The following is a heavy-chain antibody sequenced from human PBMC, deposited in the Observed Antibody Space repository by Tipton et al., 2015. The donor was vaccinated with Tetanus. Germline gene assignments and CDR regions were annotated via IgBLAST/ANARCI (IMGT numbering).Heavy chain of an antibody. J-gene: IGHJ5*02. V-gene: IGHV1-46*01. CDR2: INPSGGST. Sequence: QSGAEVKKPGASVKVSCKASGYTFTGYYMHWVRQAPGQGLEWMGIINPSGGSTSYAQKFQGRVTMTRDTSTSTVYMELSSLRSEDTAVYYCAGVFIAVAGHNWFDPWGQGPLVTVSS. CDR1: GYTFTGYY. CDR3: AGVFIAVAGHNWFDP. D-gene: IGHD6-19*01.